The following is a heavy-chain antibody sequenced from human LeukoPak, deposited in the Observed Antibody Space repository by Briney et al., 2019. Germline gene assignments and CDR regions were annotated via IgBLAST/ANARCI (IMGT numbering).Heavy chain of an antibody. J-gene: IGHJ4*02. CDR2: VSGGAGST. Sequence: PGGSLRLSCAASGFTFSSYAMSWVGQAPGKGLEWVSTVSGGAGSTYYADSVKGRFTTSRDNSKNTLCLQINSLRAEDTAVYYCAKGEQWLLTSPAYWGQGTLVTVSS. CDR3: AKGEQWLLTSPAY. CDR1: GFTFSSYA. V-gene: IGHV3-23*01. D-gene: IGHD6-19*01.